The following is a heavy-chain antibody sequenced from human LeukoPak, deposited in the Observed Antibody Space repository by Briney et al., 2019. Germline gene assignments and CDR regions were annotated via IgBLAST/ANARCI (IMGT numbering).Heavy chain of an antibody. CDR2: ISYDGSSK. Sequence: GRSLRLSCAASGFSFSSYAMHWVRQAPGKGLEWVAVISYDGSSKYYADSVKGRFTISRDNSKNTLYLQMNSLRAEDTAVYYCARGYSSSWYYDDYWGQGTLVTVSS. J-gene: IGHJ4*02. V-gene: IGHV3-30-3*01. D-gene: IGHD6-13*01. CDR1: GFSFSSYA. CDR3: ARGYSSSWYYDDY.